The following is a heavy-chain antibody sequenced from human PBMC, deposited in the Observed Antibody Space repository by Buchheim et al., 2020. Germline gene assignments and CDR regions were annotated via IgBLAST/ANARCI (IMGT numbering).Heavy chain of an antibody. CDR2: INSDGSST. J-gene: IGHJ5*02. V-gene: IGHV3-74*01. CDR3: ARDQALLQAWFDP. CDR1: GFTFSSYW. D-gene: IGHD1-1*01. Sequence: EVQLVESGGGLVQPGGSLRLSCAASGFTFSSYWMHWVRQAPGKGLVWVSRINSDGSSTSYADSVQVRFTISRDNSKNTLSLQMNSLRAKDTAVYYCARDQALLQAWFDPWGQGTL.